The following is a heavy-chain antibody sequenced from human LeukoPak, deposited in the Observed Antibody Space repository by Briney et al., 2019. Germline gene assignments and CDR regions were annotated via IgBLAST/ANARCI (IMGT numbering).Heavy chain of an antibody. CDR3: ARGDYDYVWESYSNWFDP. Sequence: SETLSLTCIVSGDSISTYYWSWIRQPPGKGLEWIGYIYYSGSTNYNPSLKSRVTISVDTSKNQFSLKLSSVTAADTAVYYCARGDYDYVWESYSNWFDPWGQGTLVTVSS. CDR1: GDSISTYY. D-gene: IGHD3-16*01. V-gene: IGHV4-59*12. CDR2: IYYSGST. J-gene: IGHJ5*02.